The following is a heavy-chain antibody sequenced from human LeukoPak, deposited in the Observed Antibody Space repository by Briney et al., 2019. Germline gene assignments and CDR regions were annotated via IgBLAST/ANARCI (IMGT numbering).Heavy chain of an antibody. D-gene: IGHD4-23*01. J-gene: IGHJ3*02. Sequence: GGSLRLSCAASGFTFSRYDMHWVRQATGKGLEWVSAIGTAGDTYYAGSVKGRFTISRENAKNSLYLQMNSLRAGDTAMYYCARDLGYGGLDIWGQGTMVTVSS. CDR2: IGTAGDT. CDR1: GFTFSRYD. V-gene: IGHV3-13*01. CDR3: ARDLGYGGLDI.